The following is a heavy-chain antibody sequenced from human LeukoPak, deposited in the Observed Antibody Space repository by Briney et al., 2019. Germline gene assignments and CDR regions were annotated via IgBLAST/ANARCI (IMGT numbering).Heavy chain of an antibody. Sequence: ASVKVSCKASGGTFSSYAISWVRQAPGQGLEWMGGIIPIFGTANYAQKFQGRVTITTDESTSTAYMELSSLRSEDTAVYYYARGGYYYDSSGPDWGQGTLVTVSS. CDR1: GGTFSSYA. CDR2: IIPIFGTA. CDR3: ARGGYYYDSSGPD. D-gene: IGHD3-22*01. J-gene: IGHJ4*02. V-gene: IGHV1-69*05.